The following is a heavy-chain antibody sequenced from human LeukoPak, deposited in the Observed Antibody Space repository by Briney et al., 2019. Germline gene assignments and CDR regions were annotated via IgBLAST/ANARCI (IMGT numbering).Heavy chain of an antibody. D-gene: IGHD3-10*01. CDR3: ARPRAWFGELFDAFDI. J-gene: IGHJ3*02. CDR1: GGSFSGYY. Sequence: SETLSLTCAVYGGSFSGYYWSWIRQPPGKGLEWIGEINHSGSTNYNPSLKSRVTISVDTSKNQFSLKLSSVTAADTAVYYCARPRAWFGELFDAFDIWGQGTMVTVSS. CDR2: INHSGST. V-gene: IGHV4-34*01.